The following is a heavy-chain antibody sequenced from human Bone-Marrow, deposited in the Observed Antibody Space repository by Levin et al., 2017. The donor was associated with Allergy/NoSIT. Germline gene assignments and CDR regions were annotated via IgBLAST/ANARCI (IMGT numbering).Heavy chain of an antibody. D-gene: IGHD5-24*01. Sequence: ASVKVSCKASGYTFTSYGISWVRQAPGQGLEWMGWISAYNGNTNYAQKLQGRVTMTTDTSTSTAYMELRSLRSDDTAVYYCARLQSPACQNWYFDLWGRGTLVTVSS. V-gene: IGHV1-18*01. J-gene: IGHJ2*01. CDR3: ARLQSPACQNWYFDL. CDR1: GYTFTSYG. CDR2: ISAYNGNT.